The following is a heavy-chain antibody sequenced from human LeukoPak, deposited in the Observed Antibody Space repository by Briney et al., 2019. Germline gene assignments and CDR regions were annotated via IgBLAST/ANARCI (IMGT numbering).Heavy chain of an antibody. V-gene: IGHV4-39*01. Sequence: SETLSLTCSVSGGSISSSGYYWGWIRQPPGKGLEWIGSIYYSGSTYYNPSLQSRVTISVDTSRNQFSLKLNSVTAADTSVYYCARHESGDYFNYWGQGTLVTVSS. J-gene: IGHJ4*02. CDR2: IYYSGST. CDR1: GGSISSSGYY. CDR3: ARHESGDYFNY. D-gene: IGHD4-17*01.